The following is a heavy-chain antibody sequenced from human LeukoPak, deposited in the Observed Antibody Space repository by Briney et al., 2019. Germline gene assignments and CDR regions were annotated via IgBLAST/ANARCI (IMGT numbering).Heavy chain of an antibody. V-gene: IGHV3-7*01. CDR2: IKQDGSEK. D-gene: IGHD6-13*01. Sequence: GGSLRLSCAASGFTFSSYWMSWVRQAPGKGLEWVANIKQDGSEKYYVDSVKGRFTISRDNAKNSLYLQMNSLRAEDTAVYYCASVSGSSWYGAFDIWGQGTMVTVSS. CDR1: GFTFSSYW. J-gene: IGHJ3*02. CDR3: ASVSGSSWYGAFDI.